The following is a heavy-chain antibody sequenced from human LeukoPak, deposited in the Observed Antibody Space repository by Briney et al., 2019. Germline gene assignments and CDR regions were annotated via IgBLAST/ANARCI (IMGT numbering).Heavy chain of an antibody. D-gene: IGHD6-19*01. CDR1: GYTFTSYG. Sequence: ASVKVSCKASGYTFTSYGISWVRQAPGQGLEWMGWISAYNGNTNYAQKLQGRVTMTTDTSTSTAYMELRSLRSDDTAVYYCARARTVAGLLYYYYGMDVWGQGTTVTVSS. CDR3: ARARTVAGLLYYYYGMDV. CDR2: ISAYNGNT. V-gene: IGHV1-18*01. J-gene: IGHJ6*02.